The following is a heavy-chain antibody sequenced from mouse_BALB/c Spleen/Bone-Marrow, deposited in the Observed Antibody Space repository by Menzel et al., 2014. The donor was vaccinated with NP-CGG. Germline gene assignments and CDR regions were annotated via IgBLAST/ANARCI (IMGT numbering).Heavy chain of an antibody. CDR1: GFSLTSYG. CDR3: AREGSTMTTTPFAY. D-gene: IGHD2-4*01. Sequence: QVQLKESGPGLVAPSQSLSITCTVSGFSLTSYGVHWVRQPPGKGLEWLGVIWAGGSTNYNSALMSRLSISKDNSKSQVFLKMNSLQTDDTAMYYCAREGSTMTTTPFAYWGQGTPVTVSA. V-gene: IGHV2-9*02. CDR2: IWAGGST. J-gene: IGHJ3*01.